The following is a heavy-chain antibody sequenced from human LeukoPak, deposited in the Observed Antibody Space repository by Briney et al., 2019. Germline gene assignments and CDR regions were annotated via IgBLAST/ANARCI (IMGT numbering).Heavy chain of an antibody. CDR3: ARVAYVWGSYRPGPLES. CDR2: INHSGST. J-gene: IGHJ4*02. V-gene: IGHV4-34*01. D-gene: IGHD3-16*02. Sequence: ETLSLTCAVYGGSFSGYYWSWIRQPPGKGLEWIGEINHSGSTNYNPSLKSRVTISVDTSKNQFSLKLSSVTAADTAVYYCARVAYVWGSYRPGPLESWGQGTLVTVSS. CDR1: GGSFSGYY.